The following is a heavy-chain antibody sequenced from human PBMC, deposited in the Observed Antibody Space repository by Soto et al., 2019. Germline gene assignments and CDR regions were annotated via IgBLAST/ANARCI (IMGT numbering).Heavy chain of an antibody. D-gene: IGHD6-13*01. V-gene: IGHV4-31*03. J-gene: IGHJ4*02. CDR3: ARVPRARSSSWFYFDY. CDR2: IYYSGST. CDR1: GGSISSGGYY. Sequence: PSETLSLTCTVSGGSISSGGYYWSWIRQHPGKGLEWIGYIYYSGSTYYNPSLKSRVTISVDTSKNQFSLKLSSVTAADTAVYYCARVPRARSSSWFYFDYWGQGTLVTVSS.